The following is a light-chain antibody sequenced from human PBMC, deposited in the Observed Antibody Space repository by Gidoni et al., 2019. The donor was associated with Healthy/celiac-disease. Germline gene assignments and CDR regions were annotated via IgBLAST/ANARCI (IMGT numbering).Light chain of an antibody. CDR3: SSYTSSSTLDVV. J-gene: IGLJ2*01. CDR1: SSDVGGYNY. CDR2: EVS. Sequence: QSALTQPASVSGSPGQSITIPCTGTSSDVGGYNYVSWYQQHPGKAPKLMISEVSNRPSGVSNRFSGSKSGNTASLTISGLQAEDEADYYCSSYTSSSTLDVVFGGGTKLTVL. V-gene: IGLV2-14*01.